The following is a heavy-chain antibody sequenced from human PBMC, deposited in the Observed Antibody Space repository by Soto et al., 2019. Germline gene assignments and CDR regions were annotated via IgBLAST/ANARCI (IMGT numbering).Heavy chain of an antibody. CDR3: ARVGYYGSGSYPHYYYYGMDV. D-gene: IGHD3-10*01. CDR1: GYTFTGYY. Sequence: QVQLVQSGAEVKKPGASVKVSCKASGYTFTGYYMHWVRQAPGQGLEWMGWINPNSGGTNYAQKFQGRVTMTSDTSISTAYMELSRLRSDDTAVYYCARVGYYGSGSYPHYYYYGMDVWGQGTTVTVSS. J-gene: IGHJ6*02. V-gene: IGHV1-2*02. CDR2: INPNSGGT.